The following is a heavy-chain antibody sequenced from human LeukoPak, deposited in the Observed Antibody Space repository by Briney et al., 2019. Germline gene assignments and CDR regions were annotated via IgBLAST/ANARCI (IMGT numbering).Heavy chain of an antibody. CDR3: ASHQKRYYFDY. CDR2: IYHSGST. V-gene: IGHV4-30-2*01. Sequence: SQTLSLTCTVSGGSISSGGYYWSWIRQPPGKGLEWIGYIYHSGSTYYNPSLKSRVTISVDRSKNQFSLKLSSVTAADTAVYYCASHQKRYYFDYWGQGTLVTVSS. CDR1: GGSISSGGYY. J-gene: IGHJ4*02.